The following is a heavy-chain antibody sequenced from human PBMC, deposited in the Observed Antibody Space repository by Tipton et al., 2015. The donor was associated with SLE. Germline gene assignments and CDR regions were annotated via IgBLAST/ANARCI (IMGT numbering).Heavy chain of an antibody. CDR2: IYHRGNT. CDR1: GGTISSDPYY. J-gene: IGHJ5*02. CDR3: ARDPYDSTWRNGWFDP. V-gene: IGHV4-39*02. D-gene: IGHD6-13*01. Sequence: TLSLTCTVSGGTISSDPYYWGWIRQPPGKGLEWIGSIYHRGNTYYNPSLKSRVAVSVDTSKNQFSLSLSSVTATDTAVYFCARDPYDSTWRNGWFDPWGQGTLVTVSS.